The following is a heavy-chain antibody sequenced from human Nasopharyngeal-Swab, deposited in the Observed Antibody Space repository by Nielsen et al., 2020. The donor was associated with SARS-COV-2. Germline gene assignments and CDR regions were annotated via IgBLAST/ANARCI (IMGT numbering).Heavy chain of an antibody. CDR3: ARVVPARVTFDY. J-gene: IGHJ4*02. Sequence: SETLSLTCSVSGDSISSSGYYWGWVRQPLGKGLEWIGRLYYTGDTYYNPSLRGRVTLSVDTSKNQVSLKLSSVTAADTAIYYCARVVPARVTFDYWGQGLLVTVSS. D-gene: IGHD5-18*01. CDR2: LYYTGDT. V-gene: IGHV4-39*07. CDR1: GDSISSSGYY.